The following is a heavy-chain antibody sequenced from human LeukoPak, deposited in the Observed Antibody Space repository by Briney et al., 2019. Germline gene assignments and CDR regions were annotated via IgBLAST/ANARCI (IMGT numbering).Heavy chain of an antibody. CDR3: ASPYYDSSGLFDY. Sequence: PGGSLRLSCAASGFTFSSYAMSWVRQAPGKGLEWVSAISGSGGSTYYADSVKGRFTISRDNSKNTLYLQMNSLRAEDTAVYYCASPYYDSSGLFDYWGQGTLVTVSS. CDR2: ISGSGGST. CDR1: GFTFSSYA. D-gene: IGHD3-22*01. J-gene: IGHJ4*02. V-gene: IGHV3-23*01.